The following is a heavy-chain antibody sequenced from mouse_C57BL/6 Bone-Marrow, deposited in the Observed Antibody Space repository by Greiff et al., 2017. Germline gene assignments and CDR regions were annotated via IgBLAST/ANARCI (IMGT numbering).Heavy chain of an antibody. J-gene: IGHJ1*03. CDR3: ARCPAGSSYPWYFDV. CDR1: GYTFTSYW. V-gene: IGHV1-64*01. CDR2: IHPNSGST. Sequence: VQLQQPGAELVKPGASVKLSCKASGYTFTSYWMHWVKQRPGQGLEWIGMIHPNSGSTNYNEKFKSKATLTVDKSSSTAYMQLSSLTSEDSAVYYCARCPAGSSYPWYFDVWGTGTTVTVSS. D-gene: IGHD1-1*01.